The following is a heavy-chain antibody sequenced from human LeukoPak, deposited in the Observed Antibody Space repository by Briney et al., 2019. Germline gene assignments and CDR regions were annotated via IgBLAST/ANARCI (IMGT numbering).Heavy chain of an antibody. J-gene: IGHJ5*02. Sequence: PSQTLSLTCTVSGPSITSGGYYWGWIRQRPGKGLEWIGYVYYSGTTSYNPYLQSRLTISLDTSENQFPLNLSSVTAADTAVYYCASGSTGDKSNHWGQGTLVTVSS. CDR2: VYYSGTT. D-gene: IGHD7-27*01. CDR3: ASGSTGDKSNH. CDR1: GPSITSGGYY. V-gene: IGHV4-31*03.